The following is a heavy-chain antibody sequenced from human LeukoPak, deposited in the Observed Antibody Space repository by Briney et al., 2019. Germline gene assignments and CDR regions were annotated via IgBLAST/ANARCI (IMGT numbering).Heavy chain of an antibody. CDR1: GFTFSDYY. Sequence: PGGSLRLSCAASGFTFSDYYMSWIRQAPGKGPEWVSYISSSGSTIYYADSVKGRFTISRDNAKNSLYLQMNSLRAEDTVVYYCARDYYYDSSGYLGRWGQGTLVTVSS. D-gene: IGHD3-22*01. V-gene: IGHV3-11*04. CDR2: ISSSGSTI. J-gene: IGHJ4*02. CDR3: ARDYYYDSSGYLGR.